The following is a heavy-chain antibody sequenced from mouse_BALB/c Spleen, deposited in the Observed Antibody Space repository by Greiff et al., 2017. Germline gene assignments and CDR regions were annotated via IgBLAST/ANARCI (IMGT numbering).Heavy chain of an antibody. J-gene: IGHJ2*01. CDR3: ARHGYDGYYGY. CDR2: INPSNGGT. D-gene: IGHD2-3*01. CDR1: GYTFTSYY. V-gene: IGHV1S81*02. Sequence: QVHVKQSGAELVKPGASVKLSCKASGYTFTSYYMYWVKQRPGQGLEWIGEINPSNGGTNFNEKFKSKATLTVDKSSSTAYMQLSSLTSEDSAVYFCARHGYDGYYGYWGQGTTLTVSS.